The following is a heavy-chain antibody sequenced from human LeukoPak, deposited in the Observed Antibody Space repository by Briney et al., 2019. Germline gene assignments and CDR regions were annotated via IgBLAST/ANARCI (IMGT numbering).Heavy chain of an antibody. CDR3: ARIISSGWLYYFDY. J-gene: IGHJ4*02. CDR2: ISYSGST. D-gene: IGHD6-19*01. CDR1: GGSISSSSYY. Sequence: PSETLSHTCTVSGGSISSSSYYWGWIRQPPGKGQEWMGSISYSGSTYYNSSLKTRVTISVDTSRNQFSLKLNSVTAADTAVYYCARIISSGWLYYFDYWGQGTLVTVSS. V-gene: IGHV4-39*01.